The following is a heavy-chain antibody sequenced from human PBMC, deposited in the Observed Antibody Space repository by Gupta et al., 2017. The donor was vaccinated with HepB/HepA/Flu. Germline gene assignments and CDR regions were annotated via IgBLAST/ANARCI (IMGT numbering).Heavy chain of an antibody. CDR2: IKLDGSEK. CDR3: ASLQGSSFLWYFDL. CDR1: GFTFSSYW. Sequence: EVQLVESGGGSVQPGGSLRLSCAASGFTFSSYWMSWVRQAPGKGLEWVANIKLDGSEKYYVDSLKGRFTMSRDNAKNSLYLQMNSLRAEDTAMYYCASLQGSSFLWYFDLWGRGTLVTVSS. D-gene: IGHD6-6*01. J-gene: IGHJ2*01. V-gene: IGHV3-7*01.